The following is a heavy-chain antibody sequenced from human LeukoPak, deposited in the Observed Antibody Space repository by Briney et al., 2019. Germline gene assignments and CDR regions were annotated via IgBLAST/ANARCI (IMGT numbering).Heavy chain of an antibody. CDR2: MKPNTGDT. J-gene: IGHJ5*02. V-gene: IGHV1-8*01. CDR1: GYTFTSYD. D-gene: IGHD3-22*01. Sequence: ASVKVSCKASGYTFTSYDINWVRQANGQGLEWMGWMKPNTGDTGYAQKFQGRVTMTRNTSTGTAYMELSSLTSEDTAVYYCARMHYYDTINPNWFDPWGQGTLVTVSS. CDR3: ARMHYYDTINPNWFDP.